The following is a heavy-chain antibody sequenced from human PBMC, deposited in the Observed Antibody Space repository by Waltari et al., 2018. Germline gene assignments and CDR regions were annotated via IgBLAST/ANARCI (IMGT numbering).Heavy chain of an antibody. CDR3: ARVHVAAAGSFDY. CDR1: GFTFISSW. V-gene: IGHV3-7*01. D-gene: IGHD6-13*01. Sequence: EVQLVESGGGLVQPGGSLRLSCAASGFTFISSWMSWVRQAPGKGLEWVANIKQDGSEKYYVDSVKGRFTISRDNAKNSLYLQMNSLRAEDTAVYYCARVHVAAAGSFDYWGQGTLVTVSS. J-gene: IGHJ4*02. CDR2: IKQDGSEK.